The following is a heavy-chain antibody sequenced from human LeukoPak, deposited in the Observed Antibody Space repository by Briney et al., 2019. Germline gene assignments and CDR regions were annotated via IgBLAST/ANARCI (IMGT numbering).Heavy chain of an antibody. CDR1: GGTFSSYA. J-gene: IGHJ5*02. CDR2: IIPIFGTA. Sequence: GASVKVSCKASGGTFSSYAISWVRQAPGQGLEWMGGIIPIFGTANYAQKFQGRVTITADESTSTAYMELSSLRSEDTAVYYCARDQVGIFGVARGWFDPWGQGTLVTVSS. D-gene: IGHD3-3*01. V-gene: IGHV1-69*13. CDR3: ARDQVGIFGVARGWFDP.